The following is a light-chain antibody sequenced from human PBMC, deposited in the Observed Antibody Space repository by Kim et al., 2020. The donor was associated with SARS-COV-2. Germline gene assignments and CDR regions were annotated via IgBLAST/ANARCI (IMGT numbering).Light chain of an antibody. CDR3: QAWDSSTKGV. CDR2: QDT. CDR1: KLGDKY. J-gene: IGLJ3*02. V-gene: IGLV3-1*01. Sequence: SYELTQPPSVSVSPGQTASITCSGDKLGDKYVCWYQQKPGQSPVLVIYQDTKRPSGIPERFSGSNSGNTATLTISGTQATDEADYYCQAWDSSTKGVFGGGTQLTVL.